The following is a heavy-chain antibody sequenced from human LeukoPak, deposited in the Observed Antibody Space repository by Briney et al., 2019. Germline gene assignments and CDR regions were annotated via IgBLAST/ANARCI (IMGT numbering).Heavy chain of an antibody. CDR2: IYQDGSLK. CDR3: ARVGERDYNNGWFDY. J-gene: IGHJ4*02. V-gene: IGHV3-7*01. Sequence: GGSLRLSCAASGFTLNNYWMSWVRQAPGKGLEWVANIYQDGSLKHYVDSVKGRFTVSRDNAKNSPYLQMDSLRAEDTAVYYCARVGERDYNNGWFDYWAQGTLVTVSS. D-gene: IGHD6-19*01. CDR1: GFTLNNYW.